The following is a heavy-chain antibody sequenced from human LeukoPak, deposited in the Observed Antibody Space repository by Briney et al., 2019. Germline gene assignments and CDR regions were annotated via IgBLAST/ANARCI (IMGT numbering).Heavy chain of an antibody. CDR1: GFTFSIYS. D-gene: IGHD3-22*01. CDR2: ISYDGNNK. CDR3: ARSTVVVINQHFDY. V-gene: IGHV3-30*14. Sequence: GGSLRLSCAASGFTFSIYSMHWVRQAPGKGLEWVAVISYDGNNKYYADSVKGRFTISRDNSKNTLYLQMNSLRAEDTAVYYCARSTVVVINQHFDYWGQGTLVTVSS. J-gene: IGHJ4*02.